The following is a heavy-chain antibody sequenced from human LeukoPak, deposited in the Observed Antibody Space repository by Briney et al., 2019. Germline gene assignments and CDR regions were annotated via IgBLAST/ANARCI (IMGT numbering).Heavy chain of an antibody. CDR1: GFTFSSYG. Sequence: GRSLRLSCAASGFTFSSYGMHWVRQAPGKGLEWVAVTSYDGSNRYYSDSVKGRFTISRDNSKNTLYLQMNSLRAEDTAVYYCARARYSGSYYGDFDYWGQGTLVTVSS. J-gene: IGHJ4*02. D-gene: IGHD1-26*01. V-gene: IGHV3-30*03. CDR2: TSYDGSNR. CDR3: ARARYSGSYYGDFDY.